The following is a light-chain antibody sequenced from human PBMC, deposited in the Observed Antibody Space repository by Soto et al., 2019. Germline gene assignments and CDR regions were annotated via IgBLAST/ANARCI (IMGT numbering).Light chain of an antibody. Sequence: VLTESTVTLSSSPGSRVSLSSRASQSVSDKLAWYQQKPGQAPRLLIYGAYTRATGIPARCSGSGAGTDFTLTSSSLQSEDVAVYYCQQYHNGPVTFGQGTKVDIK. CDR2: GAY. CDR3: QQYHNGPVT. J-gene: IGKJ1*01. V-gene: IGKV3-15*01. CDR1: QSVSDK.